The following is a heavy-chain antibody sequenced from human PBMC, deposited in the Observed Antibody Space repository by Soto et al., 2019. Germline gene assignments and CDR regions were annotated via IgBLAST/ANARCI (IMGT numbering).Heavy chain of an antibody. CDR2: SSGSGGST. Sequence: EAQLLESGGGLVQPGGSLRLSCAASGFPFSSYAMSWVLQAPGKGLEWVSASSGSGGSTYYADSVKGRFTISRDNSKNAMYLQMDSLRAEDTAVYYCAKVGYCSGGSCLRSDYWGQGTLVTVSS. CDR1: GFPFSSYA. V-gene: IGHV3-23*01. CDR3: AKVGYCSGGSCLRSDY. D-gene: IGHD2-15*01. J-gene: IGHJ4*02.